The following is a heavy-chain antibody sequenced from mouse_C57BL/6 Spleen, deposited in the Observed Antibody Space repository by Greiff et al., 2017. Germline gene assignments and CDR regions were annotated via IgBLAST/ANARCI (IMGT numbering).Heavy chain of an antibody. CDR3: ARVGLRDWYFDV. CDR2: ISYDGSN. V-gene: IGHV3-6*01. CDR1: GYSITSGYY. D-gene: IGHD1-1*01. Sequence: EVHLVESGPGLVKPSQSLSLTCSVTGYSITSGYYWNWIRQFPGNKLEWMGYISYDGSNNYNPSLKNRISITRDTSKNQFFLKLNSVTTEDTATYYCARVGLRDWYFDVWGTGTTVTVSS. J-gene: IGHJ1*03.